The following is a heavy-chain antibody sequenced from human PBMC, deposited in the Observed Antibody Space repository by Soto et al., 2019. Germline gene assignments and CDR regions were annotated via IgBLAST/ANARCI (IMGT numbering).Heavy chain of an antibody. CDR2: IDPSDSYT. Sequence: PGESLKISCKGSGYSFTSYWISWVRQMPGKGLEWMGRIDPSDSYTNYSPSFQGHVTISADKSISTAYLQWSSLKASGTAMYYCARYSTELFTYYYGMDVWGQGTTVTVSS. V-gene: IGHV5-10-1*01. CDR1: GYSFTSYW. D-gene: IGHD2-2*01. J-gene: IGHJ6*02. CDR3: ARYSTELFTYYYGMDV.